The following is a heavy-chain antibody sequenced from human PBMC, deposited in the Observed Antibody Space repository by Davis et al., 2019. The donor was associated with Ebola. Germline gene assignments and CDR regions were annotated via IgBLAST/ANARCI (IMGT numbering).Heavy chain of an antibody. J-gene: IGHJ4*02. CDR1: DYTFTNFG. CDR3: ARAQFPTTSDH. Sequence: ASVKVSCKTSDYTFTNFGVSWVRQAPGQGLEWMGWISGYTGDTKYTQEFQGRVTMTTDTSTSTAYMELRSLRSDDTAVYYCARAQFPTTSDHWGQGTLVSVSS. V-gene: IGHV1-18*04. CDR2: ISGYTGDT. D-gene: IGHD1-1*01.